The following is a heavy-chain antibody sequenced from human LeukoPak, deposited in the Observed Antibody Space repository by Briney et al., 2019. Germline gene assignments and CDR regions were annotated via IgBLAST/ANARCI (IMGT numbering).Heavy chain of an antibody. J-gene: IGHJ4*02. CDR3: ARGAYGDYGY. Sequence: GGSLRLSCAASGFTFSSYSMNWVRQAPGKGLEWVSSISSSSSYIYYADSAKGRFTISRDNAKNSLYLQMNSLRAEDTAVYYCARGAYGDYGYWGQGTLVTVSS. CDR2: ISSSSSYI. D-gene: IGHD4-17*01. CDR1: GFTFSSYS. V-gene: IGHV3-21*01.